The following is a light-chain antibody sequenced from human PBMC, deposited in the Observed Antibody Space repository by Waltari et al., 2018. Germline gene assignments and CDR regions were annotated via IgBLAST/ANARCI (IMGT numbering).Light chain of an antibody. V-gene: IGKV2-28*01. CDR1: QSLLHSDGYNY. J-gene: IGKJ1*01. CDR2: ATS. Sequence: EMVMTQSTISLPVTPGALACISCSSSQSLLHSDGYNYLDWYVQKPGQSPQLLIYATSNRAPGVPDRFSGSGSGTDFTLKISRVEAEDVGVYYCMQALQTPRTFGQGTRVEVK. CDR3: MQALQTPRT.